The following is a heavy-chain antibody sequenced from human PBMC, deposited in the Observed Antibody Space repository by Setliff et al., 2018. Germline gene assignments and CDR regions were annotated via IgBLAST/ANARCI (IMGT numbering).Heavy chain of an antibody. Sequence: GASVKVSCKASGYTFTSYDINWVRQATGQGLEWMGWMNPNSGNTNYAQRFQGRVTMTTDTSTSTAYMELRSLRSDDTAVYYCVRDAGWQYDDYAGVYFPHWGQGTLVTVSS. CDR1: GYTFTSYD. V-gene: IGHV1-8*02. CDR2: MNPNSGNT. J-gene: IGHJ1*01. CDR3: VRDAGWQYDDYAGVYFPH. D-gene: IGHD4-17*01.